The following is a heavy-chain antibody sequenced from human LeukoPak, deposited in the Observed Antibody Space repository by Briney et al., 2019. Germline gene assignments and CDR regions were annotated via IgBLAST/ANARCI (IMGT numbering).Heavy chain of an antibody. D-gene: IGHD5-18*01. J-gene: IGHJ4*02. CDR3: VRGYSYGFYFDY. Sequence: GASVKVSCKASGYTFTSNYIHWVRQAPGQGLEWMGMIYPRDGSTSYAQKFQGRVTVTRDTSTSTVHMELSGLRSEDTAAYYCVRGYSYGFYFDYWGQGSLVTVSS. CDR1: GYTFTSNY. CDR2: IYPRDGST. V-gene: IGHV1-46*01.